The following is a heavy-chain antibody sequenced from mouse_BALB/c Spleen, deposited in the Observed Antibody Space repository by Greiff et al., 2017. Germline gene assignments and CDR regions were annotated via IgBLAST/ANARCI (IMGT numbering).Heavy chain of an antibody. J-gene: IGHJ3*01. V-gene: IGHV3-8*02. CDR1: GDSITSGY. D-gene: IGHD1-1*01. CDR3: ARGGYGSSYGAWFAY. Sequence: EVHLVESGPSLVKPSQTLSLTCSVTGDSITSGYWNWIRKFPGNKLEYMGHISYSGSTYYNPSLKSRISITRDTSKNQYYLQLNSVTTEDTATYYCARGGYGSSYGAWFAYWGQGTLVTVSA. CDR2: ISYSGST.